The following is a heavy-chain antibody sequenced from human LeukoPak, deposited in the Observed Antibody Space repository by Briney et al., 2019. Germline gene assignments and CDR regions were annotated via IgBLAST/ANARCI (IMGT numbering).Heavy chain of an antibody. D-gene: IGHD6-6*01. CDR1: GFTFSNSA. CDR3: ARDSRYSTSPFDY. CDR2: ISSSSSTI. J-gene: IGHJ4*02. V-gene: IGHV3-48*01. Sequence: PGGSLRLSCAASGFTFSNSAMNWVRRAPGKGLEWVSHISSSSSTIYYADSVKGRFTISRDNAKNSLYLQMNSLRAEDTAVYYCARDSRYSTSPFDYWGQGTLVTVSS.